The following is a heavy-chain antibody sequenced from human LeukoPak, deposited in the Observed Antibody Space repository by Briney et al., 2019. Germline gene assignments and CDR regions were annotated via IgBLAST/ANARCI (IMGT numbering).Heavy chain of an antibody. J-gene: IGHJ4*02. V-gene: IGHV3-21*01. D-gene: IGHD2-15*01. CDR3: ARDLEVAAAPDY. CDR2: ISSSSSYI. Sequence: GGSLRLSSAASGFTFSSYNMNWVRQAPGKWLEWVSSISSSSSYIYYADSVKGRFTISRDNAKNSLYLQMNSLRAEDTAVYYCARDLEVAAAPDYWGQGTLVTVSS. CDR1: GFTFSSYN.